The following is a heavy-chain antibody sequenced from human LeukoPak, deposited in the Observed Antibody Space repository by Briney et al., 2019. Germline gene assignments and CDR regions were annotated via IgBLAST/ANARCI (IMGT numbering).Heavy chain of an antibody. CDR1: GGSFSGYY. Sequence: PSEALSLTCAVYGGSFSGYYWSWIRQPPGTGLEWIGEINHSGSTNYNPSLNSRVTISVDTPKNQFSLRLSSVTAADTAVYYCARGVMSYGYTSFDYWGQGTLVTVSS. D-gene: IGHD5-18*01. V-gene: IGHV4-34*01. J-gene: IGHJ4*02. CDR3: ARGVMSYGYTSFDY. CDR2: INHSGST.